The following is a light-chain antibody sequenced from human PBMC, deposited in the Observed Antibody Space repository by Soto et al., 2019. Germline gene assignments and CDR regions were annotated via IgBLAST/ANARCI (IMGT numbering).Light chain of an antibody. Sequence: QSVLTQPPSVSGAPGQTVTISCTGTSSNFGAGHVVHWYQQLPETAPRLLVYGDFNRPSGVPARFSGSKSGTSASLAITGLQAEDEADYYCQAYDYSLTASVFGGGTKLTVL. CDR1: SSNFGAGHV. J-gene: IGLJ3*02. V-gene: IGLV1-40*01. CDR3: QAYDYSLTASV. CDR2: GDF.